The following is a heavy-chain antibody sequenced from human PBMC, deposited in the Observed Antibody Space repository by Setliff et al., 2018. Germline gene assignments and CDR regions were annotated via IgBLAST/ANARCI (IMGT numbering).Heavy chain of an antibody. CDR3: ARQYNDYYYYYMDV. J-gene: IGHJ6*03. CDR2: IKQDGSET. Sequence: HPGGSLRLSCVGSGFTFSDYWMSWVRQAPGKGLEWVAIIKQDGSETVYADSVKGRLTISRDNAKNSLYLQMNSLRVEDTAVYYCARQYNDYYYYYMDVWGRGTTVTVSS. CDR1: GFTFSDYW. D-gene: IGHD1-1*01. V-gene: IGHV3-7*01.